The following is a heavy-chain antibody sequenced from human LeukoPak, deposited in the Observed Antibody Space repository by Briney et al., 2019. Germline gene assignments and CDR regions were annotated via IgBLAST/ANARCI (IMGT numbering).Heavy chain of an antibody. CDR2: ISSSSSYI. CDR3: AKFIAAPFSFDY. V-gene: IGHV3-21*01. J-gene: IGHJ4*02. Sequence: GGSLRLSCAASGFTFSSYAMSWVRQAPGKGLEWVSSISSSSSYIYYADSVKGRFTISRDNAKNSLYLQMNSLRAEDTAVYYCAKFIAAPFSFDYWGQGTLVTVSS. D-gene: IGHD6-13*01. CDR1: GFTFSSYA.